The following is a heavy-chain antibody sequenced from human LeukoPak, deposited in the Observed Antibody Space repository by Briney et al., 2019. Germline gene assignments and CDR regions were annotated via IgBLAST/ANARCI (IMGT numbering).Heavy chain of an antibody. V-gene: IGHV3-66*01. CDR3: ARDSAQASSPFDY. Sequence: TGGSLRLSCAASGXTVSSNYMSWVRQAPGKGLEWVSVIYSGGSTYYADSVKGRFTISRDNSKNTLYLQMNSLRAEDTAVYYCARDSAQASSPFDYWGQGTLVTVSS. D-gene: IGHD2-2*01. CDR1: GXTVSSNY. CDR2: IYSGGST. J-gene: IGHJ4*02.